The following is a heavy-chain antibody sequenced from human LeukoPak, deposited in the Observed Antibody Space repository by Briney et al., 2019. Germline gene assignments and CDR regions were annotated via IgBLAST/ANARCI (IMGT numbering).Heavy chain of an antibody. CDR3: ARNWGSGWGFDY. CDR2: ISSSSSYI. CDR1: GFTFSSYS. J-gene: IGHJ4*02. Sequence: KPGGSLRLSCAASGFTFSSYSMNWVRQAPGKGLEWVSSISSSSSYIYYADSVKGRFTISRDNAKNSLYLQMNSLRAEDTAVYYCARNWGSGWGFDYWGQGTLVTVSS. V-gene: IGHV3-21*01. D-gene: IGHD6-19*01.